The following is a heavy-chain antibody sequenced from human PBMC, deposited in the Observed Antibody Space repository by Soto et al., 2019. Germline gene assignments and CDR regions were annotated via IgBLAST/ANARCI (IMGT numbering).Heavy chain of an antibody. V-gene: IGHV4-31*03. CDR2: IYYSGST. CDR3: ARVRGTAGKRYFDY. Sequence: TLSLTCTVSGGSISSGGYYWSWIRQHPGKGLEWIGYIYYSGSTYYNPSLKSRVTISVDSSKNQFSLKLDSVTPADTAVYYCARVRGTAGKRYFDYWGPGTLVTVSS. CDR1: GGSISSGGYY. D-gene: IGHD6-13*01. J-gene: IGHJ4*02.